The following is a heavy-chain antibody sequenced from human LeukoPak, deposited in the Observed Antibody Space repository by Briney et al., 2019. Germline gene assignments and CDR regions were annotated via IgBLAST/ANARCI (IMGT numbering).Heavy chain of an antibody. CDR1: GFIFTSYG. D-gene: IGHD5-24*01. V-gene: IGHV3-33*01. Sequence: GGSLRLSCAASGFIFTSYGMHWVRQAPGKGLEWVAVIWYDGSRKYYTDSVKGRFTMSRDDSKNTLYVQVNSLRVEDTAVYYCVRAGGDGYKFDYWGQGTLVPVS. CDR3: VRAGGDGYKFDY. CDR2: IWYDGSRK. J-gene: IGHJ4*02.